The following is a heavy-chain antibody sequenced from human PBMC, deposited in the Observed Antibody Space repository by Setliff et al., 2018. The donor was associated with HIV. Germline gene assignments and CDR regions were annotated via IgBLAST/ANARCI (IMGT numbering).Heavy chain of an antibody. Sequence: AGGSLRLSCAASRSTCSGCSVHWVRQAPGKGLEWVALISYGVSIRYYADSVKGRFTISRDRSKSTLYLQMNRLRTEDTAVYYCASSYGDYDAFHIWGQGTMVTVSS. CDR1: RSTCSGCS. CDR3: ASSYGDYDAFHI. D-gene: IGHD4-17*01. CDR2: ISYGVSIR. V-gene: IGHV3-30*04. J-gene: IGHJ3*02.